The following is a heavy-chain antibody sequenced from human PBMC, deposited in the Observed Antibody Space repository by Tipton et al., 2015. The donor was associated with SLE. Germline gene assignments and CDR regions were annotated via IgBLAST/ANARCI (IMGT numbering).Heavy chain of an antibody. CDR2: ISSSSSTI. CDR1: GFTFSSYS. V-gene: IGHV3-48*01. CDR3: AYMVGATDYYYGMDV. D-gene: IGHD1-26*01. J-gene: IGHJ6*02. Sequence: SLRLSCAASGFTFSSYSMNWVRQAPGKGLEWVSYISSSSSTIYYADSVKGRFTISRDNAKNSLYLQMNSLRAEDTAVYYCAYMVGATDYYYGMDVWGQGTTVTVSS.